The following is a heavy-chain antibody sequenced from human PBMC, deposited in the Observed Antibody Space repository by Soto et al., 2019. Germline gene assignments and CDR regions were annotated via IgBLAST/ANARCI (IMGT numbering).Heavy chain of an antibody. Sequence: EVQLLESGGGLVQPGGSLRLSCAVAGFTFGSYWMNWVRLIPGKGLEWVAYIKPDGSATYYVDSVKCRFTISRDNAKNSLYLQMNILRVDDTSLYYCARAGYCGPGCYYSFDYWGQGTLVTVSS. D-gene: IGHD2-21*02. V-gene: IGHV3-7*01. CDR3: ARAGYCGPGCYYSFDY. CDR1: GFTFGSYW. J-gene: IGHJ4*02. CDR2: IKPDGSAT.